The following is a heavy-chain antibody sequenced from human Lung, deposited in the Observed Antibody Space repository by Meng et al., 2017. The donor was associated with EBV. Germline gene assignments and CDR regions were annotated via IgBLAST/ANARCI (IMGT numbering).Heavy chain of an antibody. D-gene: IGHD5-18*01. CDR1: GFTFSSYW. Sequence: EAQLEESGGGLVQPGASLRLACAAAGFTFSSYWMHWVRQAPGKGLVGVSRINSDGSSTSYADSVKGRFTISRDNAKNTLYLQMNSLRAEDTAVYYCAREGRGYSYDYWGQGTLVTVSS. V-gene: IGHV3-74*01. CDR2: INSDGSST. CDR3: AREGRGYSYDY. J-gene: IGHJ4*02.